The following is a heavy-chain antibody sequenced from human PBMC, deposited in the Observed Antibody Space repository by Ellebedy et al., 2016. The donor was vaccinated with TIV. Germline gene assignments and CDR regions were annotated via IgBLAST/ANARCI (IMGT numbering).Heavy chain of an antibody. Sequence: GESLKISCAASGFSFRSYWMGWVRQAPGKGLEWVANIYQDGGVQYYVDSVKGRFTISRDNAKKSLYLQLNSLRVEDTAVYYCARRGSYGDYAVQVNNWFDRWGQGTLVTV. CDR2: IYQDGGVQ. V-gene: IGHV3-7*01. J-gene: IGHJ5*02. CDR1: GFSFRSYW. D-gene: IGHD4-17*01. CDR3: ARRGSYGDYAVQVNNWFDR.